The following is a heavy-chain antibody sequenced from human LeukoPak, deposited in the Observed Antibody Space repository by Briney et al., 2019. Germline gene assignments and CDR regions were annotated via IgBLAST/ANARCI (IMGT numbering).Heavy chain of an antibody. CDR1: GFTFSSYS. Sequence: GGSLRLSCAASGFTFSSYSMNWVRQAPGKGLERVSYISSISSTIYYADSVKGRFTISRDNAKNSLYLQMNSLRDEDTAVEYCARSIFGDYYGMDVWGQGTTVTVSS. V-gene: IGHV3-48*02. CDR2: ISSISSTI. CDR3: ARSIFGDYYGMDV. J-gene: IGHJ6*02. D-gene: IGHD3-3*01.